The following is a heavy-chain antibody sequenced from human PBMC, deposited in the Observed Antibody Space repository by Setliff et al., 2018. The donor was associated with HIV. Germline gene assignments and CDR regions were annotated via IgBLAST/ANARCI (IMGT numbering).Heavy chain of an antibody. CDR1: GYTFTNYF. V-gene: IGHV1-46*01. CDR3: ARAVDSRNIRGEYSFDY. Sequence: GASVKVSCKASGYTFTNYFVHWVRQAPGQGLEWMGIIDPSGGSTNYAQKFQGRLTMTSDTSTSTVYMELSSLRSEDTAVYYCARAVDSRNIRGEYSFDYWGQGTLVTVSS. D-gene: IGHD3-16*01. J-gene: IGHJ4*02. CDR2: IDPSGGST.